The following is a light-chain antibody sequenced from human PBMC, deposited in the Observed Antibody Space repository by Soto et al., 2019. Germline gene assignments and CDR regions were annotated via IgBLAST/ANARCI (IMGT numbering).Light chain of an antibody. J-gene: IGKJ5*01. CDR1: QDIRKY. CDR3: QQYDNLSIT. Sequence: IQMTQSPSSLSASVVDRVTITCQATQDIRKYLNWYQQKPGKAPKLLIYDASNLETGVPSRFSGSGSGTDFTFTISSLQPEDIATYYCQQYDNLSITFGQGTRLEIK. V-gene: IGKV1-33*01. CDR2: DAS.